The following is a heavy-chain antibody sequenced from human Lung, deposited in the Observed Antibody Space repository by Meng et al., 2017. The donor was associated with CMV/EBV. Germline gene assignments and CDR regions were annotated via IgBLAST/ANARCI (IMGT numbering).Heavy chain of an antibody. J-gene: IGHJ4*02. CDR2: ISENGGSP. D-gene: IGHD6-6*01. CDR1: GFIFSDYI. V-gene: IGHV3-23*01. Sequence: GGSLRLXCAASGFIFSDYIMSWVRQAPGRGLEWVSAISENGGSPYYAGSVKGRFTISRDNSKNTVSLQMDSLRVVDTATYYCAKALNSGRPNSWGQGPLVTVSS. CDR3: AKALNSGRPNS.